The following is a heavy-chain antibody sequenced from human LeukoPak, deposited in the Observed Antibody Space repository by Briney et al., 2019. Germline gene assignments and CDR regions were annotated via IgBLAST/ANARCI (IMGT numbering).Heavy chain of an antibody. CDR3: ARELSVAVAGRRLDY. Sequence: PGGSLRLSCAASGFTVSSNYMSWVRQAPGKGLEWVSVIYSSGSTYYADSVKGRFTISRDNSKNTLYLQMNSLRAEDTAVYYCARELSVAVAGRRLDYWGQGTLVTVSS. CDR1: GFTVSSNY. D-gene: IGHD6-19*01. V-gene: IGHV3-53*01. J-gene: IGHJ4*02. CDR2: IYSSGST.